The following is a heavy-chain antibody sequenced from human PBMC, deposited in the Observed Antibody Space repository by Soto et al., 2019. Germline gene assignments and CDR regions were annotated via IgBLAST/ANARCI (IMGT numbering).Heavy chain of an antibody. V-gene: IGHV1-69*01. J-gene: IGHJ6*02. CDR1: GGTFSSYA. CDR3: ARIAYCGGDCYSDYYYGMDV. CDR2: IIPIFGTA. Sequence: QVQLVQSGAEVKKPGSSVKVSCKASGGTFSSYAISWVRQAPGQGLEWMGGIIPIFGTANYAQKFQGRVTITADESTSTAYMELSSLRSEDTAVYYCARIAYCGGDCYSDYYYGMDVWGQGTTVTVS. D-gene: IGHD2-21*02.